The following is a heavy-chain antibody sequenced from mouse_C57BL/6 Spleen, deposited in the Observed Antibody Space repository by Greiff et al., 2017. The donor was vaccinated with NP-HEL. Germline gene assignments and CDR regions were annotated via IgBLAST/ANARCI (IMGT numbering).Heavy chain of an antibody. V-gene: IGHV1-55*01. J-gene: IGHJ4*01. CDR2: IYPGSGST. Sequence: QVQLQQSGAELVKPGASVKMSCKASGYTFTSYWITWVKQRPGQGLEWIGDIYPGSGSTNYNEKFKSKATLTVDTSSSTAYMQLSSLTSEDSAVYYCARGGNYVRAMDYWGQGTSVTVSS. D-gene: IGHD2-1*01. CDR3: ARGGNYVRAMDY. CDR1: GYTFTSYW.